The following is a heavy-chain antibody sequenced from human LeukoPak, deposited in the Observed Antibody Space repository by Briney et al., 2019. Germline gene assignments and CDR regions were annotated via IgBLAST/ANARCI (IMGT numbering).Heavy chain of an antibody. Sequence: SETLSLTCAVYGGSFSGYYWSWIRQPPGKGLEWIGEINHSGSTNYNPSLKSRVTISVDTSKNQFSLKLSSVTAADTAVYYCARGGEYSSSSWGDFDYWGQGTLVTASS. D-gene: IGHD6-6*01. CDR3: ARGGEYSSSSWGDFDY. CDR1: GGSFSGYY. V-gene: IGHV4-34*01. J-gene: IGHJ4*02. CDR2: INHSGST.